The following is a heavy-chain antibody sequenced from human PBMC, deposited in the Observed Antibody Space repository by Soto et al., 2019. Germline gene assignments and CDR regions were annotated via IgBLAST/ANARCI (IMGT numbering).Heavy chain of an antibody. CDR3: AAASRYCSGGNCEDY. D-gene: IGHD2-15*01. CDR2: IVVGSGHT. J-gene: IGHJ4*02. CDR1: GFTFTSSA. V-gene: IGHV1-58*02. Sequence: QMQLVQSGPEVKKPGTSVKVSCKASGFTFTSSAMQWVRQARGQRLEWIGWIVVGSGHTNYAQKFQERVTITRDMSPSTAYMELSSLRSEDTAVYYCAAASRYCSGGNCEDYWGQGTLVTVSS.